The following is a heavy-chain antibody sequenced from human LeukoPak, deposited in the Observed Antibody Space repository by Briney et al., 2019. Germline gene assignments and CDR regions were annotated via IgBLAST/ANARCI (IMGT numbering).Heavy chain of an antibody. Sequence: GGSLRLSCAASGFTFSSYSMNWVRQAPGKGLEWVSSISSSSHYINYADSVKGRFTISRDDAKNSLYLQMNSLRAEDTAVYYCARDRPFGEFEDYYYGMDVWGQGTTVTVSS. CDR3: ARDRPFGEFEDYYYGMDV. D-gene: IGHD3-10*01. CDR2: ISSSSHYI. V-gene: IGHV3-21*01. CDR1: GFTFSSYS. J-gene: IGHJ6*02.